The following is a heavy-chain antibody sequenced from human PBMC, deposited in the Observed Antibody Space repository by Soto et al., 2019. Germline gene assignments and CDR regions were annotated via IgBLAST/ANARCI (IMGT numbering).Heavy chain of an antibody. Sequence: SETLSLTCTVSGGSISSSSYYWGWIRQPPGKGLEWIGSIYYSGSTYYNPSLKSRVTISVDTSKNQFSLKLSSVTAADTAVYYCVRRRGSSSSVGFLPRYYYYGMDVWGQGTTVTVSS. CDR3: VRRRGSSSSVGFLPRYYYYGMDV. CDR1: GGSISSSSYY. J-gene: IGHJ6*02. CDR2: IYYSGST. V-gene: IGHV4-39*01. D-gene: IGHD6-6*01.